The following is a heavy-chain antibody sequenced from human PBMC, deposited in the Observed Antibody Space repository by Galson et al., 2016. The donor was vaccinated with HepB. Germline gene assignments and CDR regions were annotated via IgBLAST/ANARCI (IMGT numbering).Heavy chain of an antibody. D-gene: IGHD3-10*01. CDR2: ISPSSRYK. J-gene: IGHJ4*02. CDR3: AKDDDGIGVMPLDH. CDR1: GFTFRSYT. V-gene: IGHV3-21*04. Sequence: SLRLSCAASGFTFRSYTMNWVRQAPGKGLEWVSSISPSSRYKHWAGSLEGRFAISRDNARNSLYLQMNNLRAEDTAVYYCAKDDDGIGVMPLDHWGQGTLLTVSS.